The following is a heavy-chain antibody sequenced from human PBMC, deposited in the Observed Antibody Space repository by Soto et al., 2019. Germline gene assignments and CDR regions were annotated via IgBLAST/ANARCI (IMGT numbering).Heavy chain of an antibody. CDR1: GYSFTNYW. J-gene: IGHJ6*02. D-gene: IGHD6-19*01. CDR2: IYPSDSDT. V-gene: IGHV5-51*01. CDR3: ARMYTSGWICMDV. Sequence: PGESLKISCKASGYSFTNYWIVLVRQMPGKGLEWMGNIYPSDSDTRYSPSFQGQVTISADKSISTAYLQWSSLKASDTAMYYCARMYTSGWICMDVWGQGTTVTVSS.